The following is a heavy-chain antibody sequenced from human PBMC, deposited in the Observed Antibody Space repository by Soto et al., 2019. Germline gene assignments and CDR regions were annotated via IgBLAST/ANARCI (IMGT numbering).Heavy chain of an antibody. CDR2: IKQDGSEK. D-gene: IGHD3-9*01. V-gene: IGHV3-7*01. J-gene: IGHJ4*02. CDR3: AKYLLRYFDWSPLDY. CDR1: GFTFSNYW. Sequence: EVQLVESGGGLVQPGGSLRLSCAASGFTFSNYWMSWVRQAPGKGLEWVANIKQDGSEKYYVDSVKGRFTISRDNAKNSLYLQMNSLRAEDTAVYYCAKYLLRYFDWSPLDYWGQGTLFTVSS.